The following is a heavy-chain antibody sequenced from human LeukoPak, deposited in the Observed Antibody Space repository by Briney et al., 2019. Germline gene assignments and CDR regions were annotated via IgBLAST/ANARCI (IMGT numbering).Heavy chain of an antibody. D-gene: IGHD3-22*01. CDR1: IGSFSGYH. Sequence: SETLSLTCAVYIGSFSGYHWSWIRQPPGRGLEWIGEIDHSGNTKYNPSLKSRVTISVDTSKNQFSLKLRALSAADTAVYYCARVGDSSGYRPSIIDYWGQGTLVTVSS. CDR2: IDHSGNT. CDR3: ARVGDSSGYRPSIIDY. J-gene: IGHJ4*02. V-gene: IGHV4-34*01.